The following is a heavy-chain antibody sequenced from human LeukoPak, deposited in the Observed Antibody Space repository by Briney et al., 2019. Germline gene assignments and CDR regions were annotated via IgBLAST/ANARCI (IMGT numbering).Heavy chain of an antibody. CDR1: GGSISSSSYY. D-gene: IGHD2-2*02. CDR2: IYYSGST. J-gene: IGHJ3*02. V-gene: IGHV4-39*01. CDR3: ARQIVVVPAAIGDAFDI. Sequence: PSETLSLTCTVSGGSISSSSYYWGWIRQPPGKGLEWIGSIYYSGSTYYNPSLKSRVTISVDTSKNQFSLKLSSVTAADMAVYYCARQIVVVPAAIGDAFDIWGQGTMVTVSS.